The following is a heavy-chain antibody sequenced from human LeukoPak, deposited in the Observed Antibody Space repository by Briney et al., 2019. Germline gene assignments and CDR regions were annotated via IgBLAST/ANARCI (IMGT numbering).Heavy chain of an antibody. CDR2: ISWNSGSI. CDR3: AKGPYSSGWSDWFDP. CDR1: GFTFADYA. V-gene: IGHV3-9*01. Sequence: GGSLRPSCAASGFTFADYAMHCVRQAPGKGLEWVSGISWNSGSIGYADSVKGRFTISRDNAKNSLYLQMNSLRAEDTALYYCAKGPYSSGWSDWFDPWGQGTLVTVSS. D-gene: IGHD6-19*01. J-gene: IGHJ5*02.